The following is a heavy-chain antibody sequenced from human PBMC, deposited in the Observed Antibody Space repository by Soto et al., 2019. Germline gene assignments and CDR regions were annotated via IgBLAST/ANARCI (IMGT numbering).Heavy chain of an antibody. Sequence: EVQLLESGGGLVQPGGSLRLSCAASGFTFSSYAMSWVRQAPGKGLEWVSGISWNSGSIGYADSVKGRFTISRDNAKNSLYLQMNSLRAEDTALYYCAKGSSSGYENDIDYWGQGTLVTVSS. CDR2: ISWNSGSI. D-gene: IGHD3-22*01. J-gene: IGHJ4*02. CDR1: GFTFSSYA. V-gene: IGHV3-9*01. CDR3: AKGSSSGYENDIDY.